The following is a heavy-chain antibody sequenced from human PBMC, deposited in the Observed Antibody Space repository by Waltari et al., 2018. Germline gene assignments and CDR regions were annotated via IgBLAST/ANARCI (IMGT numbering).Heavy chain of an antibody. CDR1: GGSFSGYY. V-gene: IGHV4-34*01. Sequence: QVQLQQWGAGLLKPSETLSLTCAVYGGSFSGYYWSWIRQSPGKGLEWIGEINHSGSTNYNPSLKSRVTISVDTSKNQFSLKLSSVTAADTAVYYCARLAEDIVATIYTATFDYWGQGTLVTVSS. CDR3: ARLAEDIVATIYTATFDY. D-gene: IGHD5-12*01. J-gene: IGHJ4*02. CDR2: INHSGST.